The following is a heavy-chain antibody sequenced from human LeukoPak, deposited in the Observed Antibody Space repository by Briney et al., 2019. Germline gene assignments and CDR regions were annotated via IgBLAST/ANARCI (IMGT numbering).Heavy chain of an antibody. CDR2: IYHSGST. CDR3: ARHRAIAGPFDH. D-gene: IGHD2/OR15-2a*01. CDR1: GYSISSGYY. V-gene: IGHV4-38-2*02. J-gene: IGHJ4*02. Sequence: PSETLSLTCTVSGYSISSGYYWGWIRQPPGKGLEWIGTIYHSGSTYYNPSLKSRVTMSVGTSKNQFSLKLSSVTAADTAFYYCARHRAIAGPFDHWGPGTQVTVSS.